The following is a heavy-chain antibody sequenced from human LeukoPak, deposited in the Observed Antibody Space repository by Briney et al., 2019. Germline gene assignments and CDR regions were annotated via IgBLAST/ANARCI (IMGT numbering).Heavy chain of an antibody. D-gene: IGHD5-18*01. CDR3: ARHQPWGTAMGPVMDV. Sequence: PSETLSLTCTASGGSISTYYWSWIRQPPGKGLEWIGYVYYSGSTNYNPSLKSRVTISVDTSENQFSLRLSSVTAADTAIYYCARHQPWGTAMGPVMDVWGQGTTVTVSS. CDR1: GGSISTYY. J-gene: IGHJ6*02. CDR2: VYYSGST. V-gene: IGHV4-59*08.